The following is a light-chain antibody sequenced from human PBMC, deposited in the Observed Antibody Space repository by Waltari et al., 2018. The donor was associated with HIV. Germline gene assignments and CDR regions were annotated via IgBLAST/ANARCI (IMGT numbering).Light chain of an antibody. J-gene: IGLJ2*01. Sequence: QSALTQPRTVSGSPGQSVTISCTETSSDVGGYNYVSSYQQHPGKAPKLMLYDVSKRPSGVPDRFSGSKSGNTASLTISGLQAEDEADYYCCSYAGSYSYVVFGGGTKLTVL. CDR1: SSDVGGYNY. CDR2: DVS. V-gene: IGLV2-11*01. CDR3: CSYAGSYSYVV.